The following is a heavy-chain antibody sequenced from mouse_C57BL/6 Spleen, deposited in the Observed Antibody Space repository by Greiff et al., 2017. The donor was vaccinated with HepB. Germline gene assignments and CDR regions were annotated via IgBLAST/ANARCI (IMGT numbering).Heavy chain of an antibody. D-gene: IGHD1-1*01. CDR2: ISDGGSYT. CDR1: GFTFSSYA. J-gene: IGHJ3*01. Sequence: DVKLVESGGGLVKPGGSLKLSCAASGFTFSSYAMSWVRQTPEKRLEWVATISDGGSYTYYPDNVKGRFTISRDNAKNNLYLQMSHLKSEDTAMYYCAREGNLLPSFAYWGQGTLVTVSA. CDR3: AREGNLLPSFAY. V-gene: IGHV5-4*01.